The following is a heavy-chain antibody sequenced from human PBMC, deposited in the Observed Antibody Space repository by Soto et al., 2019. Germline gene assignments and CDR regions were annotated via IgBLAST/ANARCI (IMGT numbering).Heavy chain of an antibody. V-gene: IGHV1-18*01. Sequence: QVQLVQSGAGVKKPGASVKVSCKASGYTFTSYGISWVRQAPGQGLEWMGWISAYNGNTNYAQKLQGRVTMTTDTSTSKAYMELRSLRSEDTAVYYCARDRPSPYCSGGSCYSGGDFDYWGQGTLVTVSS. CDR2: ISAYNGNT. J-gene: IGHJ4*02. CDR3: ARDRPSPYCSGGSCYSGGDFDY. CDR1: GYTFTSYG. D-gene: IGHD2-15*01.